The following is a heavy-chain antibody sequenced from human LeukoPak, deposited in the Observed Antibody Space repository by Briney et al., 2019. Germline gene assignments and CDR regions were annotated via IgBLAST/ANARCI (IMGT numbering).Heavy chain of an antibody. V-gene: IGHV3-13*01. J-gene: IGHJ6*02. CDR1: GFTFSSYD. D-gene: IGHD3-10*01. CDR2: INSEGDT. CDR3: ARSFGWGMDV. Sequence: GGSLRLSCAASGFTFSSYDMHWVRQATGQGLEWVSAINSEGDTYYAGSVKGRFTISRENAENSLYLQMNSLRVGETAVYYCARSFGWGMDVRGQGTTVTVSS.